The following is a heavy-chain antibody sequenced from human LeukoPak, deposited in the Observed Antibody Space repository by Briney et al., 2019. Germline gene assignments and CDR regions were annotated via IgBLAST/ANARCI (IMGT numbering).Heavy chain of an antibody. CDR3: ARGPHGVVVPAAMPNYYYYYMDV. D-gene: IGHD2-2*01. J-gene: IGHJ6*03. CDR2: INHSGST. Sequence: SETLSLTCAVYGVSFSGYYWSWIRQPPGKGLEWIGEINHSGSTNYNPSPKSRVTISVDTSKNQFSLKLSSVTAADTAVYYCARGPHGVVVPAAMPNYYYYYMDVWGKGTTVTVSS. V-gene: IGHV4-34*01. CDR1: GVSFSGYY.